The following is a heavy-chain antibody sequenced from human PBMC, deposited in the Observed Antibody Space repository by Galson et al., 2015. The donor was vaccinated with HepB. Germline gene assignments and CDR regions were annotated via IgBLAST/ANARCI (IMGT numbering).Heavy chain of an antibody. CDR2: IWYDGSNK. J-gene: IGHJ4*02. Sequence: SLRLSCAASGFTFSSYGMHWVRQAPGKGLEWVAVIWYDGSNKYYADSVKGRFTISRDNSKNTLYLQMNSLRAEDTAVYYCAREGLYSYDSSGYYFDYWGQGTLVTVSS. D-gene: IGHD3-22*01. V-gene: IGHV3-33*01. CDR1: GFTFSSYG. CDR3: AREGLYSYDSSGYYFDY.